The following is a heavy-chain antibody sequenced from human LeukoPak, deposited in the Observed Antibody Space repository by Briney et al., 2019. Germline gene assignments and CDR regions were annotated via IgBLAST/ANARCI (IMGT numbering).Heavy chain of an antibody. CDR1: GGSFSGYY. Sequence: SETLSLTCAVYGGSFSGYYWSWIRQPPGKGLEWIGEINHSGSTNYNPSLKSRVTISVDTSKNQFSLKLSSVTAADTAVYYCARGPYYYGSGSYYKTPFNYWGQGTLVTVSS. CDR2: INHSGST. V-gene: IGHV4-34*01. D-gene: IGHD3-10*01. J-gene: IGHJ4*02. CDR3: ARGPYYYGSGSYYKTPFNY.